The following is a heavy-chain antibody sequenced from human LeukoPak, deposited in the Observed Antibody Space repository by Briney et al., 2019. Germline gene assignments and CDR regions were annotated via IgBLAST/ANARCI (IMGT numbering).Heavy chain of an antibody. CDR3: ARESRYGGPPNWFDP. Sequence: PGGSLRLSCAASGFTFSDYYMSWIRQAPGKGLEWVSYISSSGSTIYYADSVKGRFTISRDNAKNSLYLQMNSLRAEDTAVYYCARESRYGGPPNWFDPWGQGTLVTVSS. D-gene: IGHD4-23*01. V-gene: IGHV3-11*01. J-gene: IGHJ5*02. CDR1: GFTFSDYY. CDR2: ISSSGSTI.